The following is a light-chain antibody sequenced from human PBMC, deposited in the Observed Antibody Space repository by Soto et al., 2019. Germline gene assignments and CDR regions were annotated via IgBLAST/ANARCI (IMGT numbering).Light chain of an antibody. J-gene: IGKJ5*01. Sequence: EIVLTQSPATLSLSPGERATLSCRASQSVSSYLAGYQQKPGQAPRILIYDASNRATGLPARFSGSGSGTDSTLTISSLGPEDFAVYYCQQRSNLPPITFGQGTRLEIK. CDR2: DAS. V-gene: IGKV3-11*01. CDR3: QQRSNLPPIT. CDR1: QSVSSY.